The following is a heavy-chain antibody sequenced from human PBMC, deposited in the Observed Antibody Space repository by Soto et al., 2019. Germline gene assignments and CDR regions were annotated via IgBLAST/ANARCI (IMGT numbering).Heavy chain of an antibody. Sequence: GASVKVSCKASGYIFTRFGFSWVRRAAGQRLEWMGRVNGYNENNNYAQRFQGRLTLTTDKSTSTAYMELRSLRSDDTALYYCARDVPGDYADFWGQGTLVTVSS. CDR1: GYIFTRFG. CDR3: ARDVPGDYADF. J-gene: IGHJ4*02. V-gene: IGHV1-18*01. D-gene: IGHD4-17*01. CDR2: VNGYNENN.